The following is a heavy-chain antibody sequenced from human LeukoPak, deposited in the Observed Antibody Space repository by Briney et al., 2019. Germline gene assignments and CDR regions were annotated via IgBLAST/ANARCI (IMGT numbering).Heavy chain of an antibody. J-gene: IGHJ4*02. Sequence: GGSLRLSCAPSGFTFSTYSMNWVRQAPGKGLEWVSYISSGGNTINYADSVKGRFTISRDNAKNSLYLQMNSLRAEDTAVYFCSRDSPTDYYDSSNYFSFDSWGQGTLVTVSS. CDR2: ISSGGNTI. CDR3: SRDSPTDYYDSSNYFSFDS. CDR1: GFTFSTYS. D-gene: IGHD3-22*01. V-gene: IGHV3-48*01.